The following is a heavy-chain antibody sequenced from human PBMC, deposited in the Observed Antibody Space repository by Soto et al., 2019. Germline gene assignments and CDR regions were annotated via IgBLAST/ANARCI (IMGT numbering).Heavy chain of an antibody. CDR1: GFTFSSFA. D-gene: IGHD5-18*01. J-gene: IGHJ6*02. CDR3: VQDWTGNSCPCMVV. CDR2: ISSSGETT. Sequence: EVHLLESGGGLVQPGGSLRLSCAASGFTFSSFAMTWVRQAPGEGLEWVSSISSSGETTYYSDSVKGRFTISRDISKNMVYLRMTTLRAEDTAVYFCVQDWTGNSCPCMVVWGQGTTVTVSS. V-gene: IGHV3-23*01.